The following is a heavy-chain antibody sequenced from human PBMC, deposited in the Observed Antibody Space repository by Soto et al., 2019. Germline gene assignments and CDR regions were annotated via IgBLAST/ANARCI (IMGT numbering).Heavy chain of an antibody. Sequence: QVQLVQSGAGVKKPGSSVKVSCKASGGTFSTHIISWVRQAPGQGLEWMGGIIPLFGAANYAQKFQGRVTITSDASTSTAYMQLSSLRSEDTAVYYCAQADSSGFYYIYWGQGTLVTVSS. CDR1: GGTFSTHI. D-gene: IGHD3-22*01. CDR2: IIPLFGAA. V-gene: IGHV1-69*05. J-gene: IGHJ4*02. CDR3: AQADSSGFYYIY.